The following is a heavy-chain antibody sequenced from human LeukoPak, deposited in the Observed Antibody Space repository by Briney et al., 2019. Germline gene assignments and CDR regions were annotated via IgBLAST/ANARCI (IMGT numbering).Heavy chain of an antibody. V-gene: IGHV3-7*01. CDR2: IKQDGSEK. CDR1: GFTFSSYW. Sequence: PGGSLRLSCAASGFTFSSYWMSWVRQAPGKGLEWVANIKQDGSEKYYVDSGKGRFTISRDNAKNSLYLQMNSLRAEDTAVYYCARAITIFGVVIDYFDYWGQGTLVTVSS. CDR3: ARAITIFGVVIDYFDY. D-gene: IGHD3-3*01. J-gene: IGHJ4*02.